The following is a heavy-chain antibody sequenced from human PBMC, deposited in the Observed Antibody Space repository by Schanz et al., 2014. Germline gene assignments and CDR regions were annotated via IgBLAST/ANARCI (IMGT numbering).Heavy chain of an antibody. Sequence: EVQLVTSGGDLVQPGGSLRLSCAASGFTFNTSWFHWVRQPPGKGLLWVSRVSRDGSETTYVDSVRGRFTISRDTAKNTVFLQMNSLRAEDTAVYYCRLWFGELYYGMDVWGQGTTVTVSS. J-gene: IGHJ6*02. CDR3: RLWFGELYYGMDV. V-gene: IGHV3-74*01. CDR1: GFTFNTSW. D-gene: IGHD3-10*01. CDR2: VSRDGSET.